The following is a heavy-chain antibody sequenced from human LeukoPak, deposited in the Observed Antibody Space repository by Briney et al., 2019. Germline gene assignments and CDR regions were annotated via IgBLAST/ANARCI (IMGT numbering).Heavy chain of an antibody. D-gene: IGHD5-12*01. Sequence: GGSLRLSCAASGFTFSSYAMHWVRQAPGKGLEWVAVISYDGSNKYYADSVKGRFTISRDNSKNTLYLQMNSLRAEDTAVYYCAKGFHSGYAIHYWGQGTLVTVSS. CDR3: AKGFHSGYAIHY. V-gene: IGHV3-30-3*01. CDR2: ISYDGSNK. J-gene: IGHJ4*02. CDR1: GFTFSSYA.